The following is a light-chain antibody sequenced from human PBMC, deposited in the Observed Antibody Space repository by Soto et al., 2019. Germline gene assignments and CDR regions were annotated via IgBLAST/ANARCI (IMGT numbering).Light chain of an antibody. CDR1: SSDVGGYNF. V-gene: IGLV2-14*03. Sequence: QPVLTQPASVSGSPGQSITISCTGTSSDVGGYNFVSWYQHHPGKAPKLIIYDVSNRPSGVSNRFSGSKSGNTASLTISGIQAEDEADYYCTSYTSSFTDVFGTGTKLTVL. CDR3: TSYTSSFTDV. CDR2: DVS. J-gene: IGLJ1*01.